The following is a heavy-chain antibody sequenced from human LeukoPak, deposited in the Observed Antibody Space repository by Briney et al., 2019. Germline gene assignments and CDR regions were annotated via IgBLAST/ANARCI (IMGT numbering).Heavy chain of an antibody. CDR2: ISSSSSYT. Sequence: GGSLRLSCAASGFTFSDYYMSWIRQAPGKGLEWVSYISSSSSYTNYADSVKGRFTISRDNAKNSLYLQMNSLRAEDTAVYYCERKWQQPEGYYYGMDVWGKGTTVTVSS. CDR3: ERKWQQPEGYYYGMDV. CDR1: GFTFSDYY. D-gene: IGHD6-13*01. J-gene: IGHJ6*04. V-gene: IGHV3-11*06.